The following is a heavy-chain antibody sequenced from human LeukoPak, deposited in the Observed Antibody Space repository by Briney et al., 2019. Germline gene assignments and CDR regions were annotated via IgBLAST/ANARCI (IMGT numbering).Heavy chain of an antibody. CDR1: GGSISSGVYY. CDR2: IYYSGST. D-gene: IGHD2-21*02. CDR3: ARDTVTAIGYAFDI. V-gene: IGHV4-31*03. J-gene: IGHJ3*02. Sequence: SQTLSLTCTVSGGSISSGVYYWSWIRQHPGKGLEWIGYIYYSGSTYYNPSLKSRVTISVDTSKNQFSLKLSSVTAADTAVYYCARDTVTAIGYAFDIWGQGTMVTVSS.